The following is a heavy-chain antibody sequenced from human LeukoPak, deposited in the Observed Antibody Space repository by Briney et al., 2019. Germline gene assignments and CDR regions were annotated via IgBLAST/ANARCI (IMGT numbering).Heavy chain of an antibody. J-gene: IGHJ2*01. CDR2: INAGNGNT. Sequence: ASVKVSCKASGYSFTRYVMHWVRQAPGERLEWMGWINAGNGNTKYSQKFQGRVTITRDTSASTAYMELRSLTSEDTAVYYCARVSGYNSIDWYFDIWGRGTLVTVSS. CDR3: ARVSGYNSIDWYFDI. CDR1: GYSFTRYV. V-gene: IGHV1-3*01. D-gene: IGHD5-12*01.